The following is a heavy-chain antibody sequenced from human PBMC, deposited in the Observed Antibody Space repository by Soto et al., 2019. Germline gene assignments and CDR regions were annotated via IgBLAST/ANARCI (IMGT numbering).Heavy chain of an antibody. D-gene: IGHD3-10*01. V-gene: IGHV4-34*01. J-gene: IGHJ5*02. CDR3: ARLRYYDSGKPFDP. CDR2: INHSGST. CDR1: GGSLSGYY. Sequence: PSETLSLTCAVYGGSLSGYYWSWIRQPPGKGLQYIGEINHSGSTNYNPSLKSRVTISVDTSRNHFSLILRSVTAADTAVYYCARLRYYDSGKPFDPWGQGTLVTVSS.